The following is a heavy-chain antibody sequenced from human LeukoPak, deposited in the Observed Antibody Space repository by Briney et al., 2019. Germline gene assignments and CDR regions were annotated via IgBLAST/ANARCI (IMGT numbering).Heavy chain of an antibody. D-gene: IGHD4-17*01. CDR2: IYTSGST. Sequence: SETLSLTCPVSGGSISSDYWSWIRQPAGKGLEWIGRIYTSGSTNYNPSLKSRVTMSVDTSKNQFSLKLSSVTAADTAVYYCARDLIDYGDYDRPSNWFDPWGQGTLVTVSS. CDR3: ARDLIDYGDYDRPSNWFDP. J-gene: IGHJ5*02. V-gene: IGHV4-4*07. CDR1: GGSISSDY.